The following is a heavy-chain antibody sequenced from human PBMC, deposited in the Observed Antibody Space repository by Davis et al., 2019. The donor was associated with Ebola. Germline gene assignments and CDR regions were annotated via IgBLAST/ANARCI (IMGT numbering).Heavy chain of an antibody. V-gene: IGHV1-2*06. Sequence: ASVKVSCKASGYTFTGYYMHWVRQAPGQGLEWMGRINPNSGGTNYAQKFQGRVTMTRDTSISTAYMELSRLRSDDTAVYYCARGGAQQWLVLDYYYGMDVWGKGTTVTVSS. CDR2: INPNSGGT. CDR1: GYTFTGYY. CDR3: ARGGAQQWLVLDYYYGMDV. J-gene: IGHJ6*04. D-gene: IGHD6-19*01.